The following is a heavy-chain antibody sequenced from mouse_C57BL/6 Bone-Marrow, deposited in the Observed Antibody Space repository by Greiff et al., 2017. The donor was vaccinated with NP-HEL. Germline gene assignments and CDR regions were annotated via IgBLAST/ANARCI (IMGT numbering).Heavy chain of an antibody. J-gene: IGHJ1*03. CDR3: ASPYYGNWYFDV. CDR1: GYTFTSYW. V-gene: IGHV1-50*01. Sequence: QVQLQQPGAELVKPGASVKLSCEASGYTFTSYWMQWVKQRPGQGLEWIGEIDPSDSYTNYNQKFKGKATLTVDTSSSTAYMQLSSLTSEDSAVYYCASPYYGNWYFDVWGTGTTVTVSS. D-gene: IGHD1-1*01. CDR2: IDPSDSYT.